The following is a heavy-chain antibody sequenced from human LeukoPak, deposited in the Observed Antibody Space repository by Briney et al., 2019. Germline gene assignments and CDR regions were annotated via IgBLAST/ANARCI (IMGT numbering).Heavy chain of an antibody. CDR2: INPNSGGT. V-gene: IGHV1-2*02. J-gene: IGHJ4*02. CDR3: AREPHYYDSSGYYPDY. D-gene: IGHD3-22*01. Sequence: ASVTVSCKASGYTFTVYYMHWVRQAPGQGLEWMGWINPNSGGTNYAQKFQGRVTMTRDTSISTAYMELSRLRSDDTAVYYCAREPHYYDSSGYYPDYWGQGTLVTVSS. CDR1: GYTFTVYY.